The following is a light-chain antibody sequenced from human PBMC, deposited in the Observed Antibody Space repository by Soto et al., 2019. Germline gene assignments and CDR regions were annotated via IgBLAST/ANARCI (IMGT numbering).Light chain of an antibody. V-gene: IGLV4-69*01. CDR2: VNSDGRH. Sequence: QLVLTQSPSASASLGASAKLTCTLSGGHSNYAIAWHQQRPEKGPRFLMRVNSDGRHTKGDGIPDRFSGSSSGAERYLSISSLQSEDEADYYCQTWGTGIRVFGGGTKLTVL. J-gene: IGLJ3*02. CDR1: GGHSNYA. CDR3: QTWGTGIRV.